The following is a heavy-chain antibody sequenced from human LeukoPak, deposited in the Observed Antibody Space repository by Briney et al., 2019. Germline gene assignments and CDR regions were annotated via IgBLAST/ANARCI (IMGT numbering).Heavy chain of an antibody. CDR1: GYTFTGYY. CDR3: ARDQSRYYYDSSGYFD. Sequence: GASVKVSCKASGYTFTGYYMHSVRQAPGQGLEWMGWINPNSGGTNYAQKFQGRVTMTRDTSISTAYMELSRLRSDDTAVYYCARDQSRYYYDSSGYFDWGQGTLVTVSS. CDR2: INPNSGGT. D-gene: IGHD3-22*01. V-gene: IGHV1-2*02. J-gene: IGHJ4*02.